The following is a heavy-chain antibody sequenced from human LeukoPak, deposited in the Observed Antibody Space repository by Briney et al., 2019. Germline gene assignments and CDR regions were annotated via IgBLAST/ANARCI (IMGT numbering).Heavy chain of an antibody. D-gene: IGHD6-19*01. CDR3: ARGGGVAGTPYNPYDY. J-gene: IGHJ4*02. CDR2: IYYSGST. V-gene: IGHV4-59*01. Sequence: SETLSLTCTVSGGSISSYYWSWTRQPSGKGLEWIGYIYYSGSTNYNPSLKSRVTISVDTSKNQFSLKLSSVTAADTTVYYCARGGGVAGTPYNPYDYWGQGTLVTVSS. CDR1: GGSISSYY.